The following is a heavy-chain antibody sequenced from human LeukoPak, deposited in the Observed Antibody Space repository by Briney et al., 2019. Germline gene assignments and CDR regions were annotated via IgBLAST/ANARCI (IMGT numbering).Heavy chain of an antibody. CDR1: GFSFDGYA. Sequence: PGRSLRLSCAASGFSFDGYAIHWVRQAPGKGLEWVSGVSWNSGNIAYADSVEGRFTISRDNARNSLFLQMNTLRTDDTAIYYCAKGAWPVNWNYWDSWGQGTLVTVSS. CDR3: AKGAWPVNWNYWDS. V-gene: IGHV3-9*01. D-gene: IGHD1-1*01. CDR2: VSWNSGNI. J-gene: IGHJ4*02.